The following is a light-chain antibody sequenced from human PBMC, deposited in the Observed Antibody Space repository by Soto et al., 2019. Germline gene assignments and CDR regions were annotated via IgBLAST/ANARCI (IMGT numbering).Light chain of an antibody. CDR3: QQLNSYLFT. CDR2: GAS. J-gene: IGKJ5*01. CDR1: QDISSY. Sequence: DIKLTQSPSFLSASVGDRVTITCLAIQDISSYLGWYQQKPGEAPKLIMYGASTLQSGVPSRFSGSGSGTEVTLTISSLQPEDFESYYCQQLNSYLFTFGQGTRLEIK. V-gene: IGKV1-9*01.